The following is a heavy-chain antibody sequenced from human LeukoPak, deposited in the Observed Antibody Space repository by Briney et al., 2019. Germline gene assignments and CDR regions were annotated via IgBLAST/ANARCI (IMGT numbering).Heavy chain of an antibody. CDR1: GFTFSTYG. D-gene: IGHD6-13*01. V-gene: IGHV3-21*01. CDR2: ISGNGGST. J-gene: IGHJ3*02. Sequence: PGGSLRLSCAASGFTFSTYGMSWVRQAPGKGLEWVSAISGNGGSTYYADSVKGRFTISRDNAKNSLYLQMNSLRAEDTAVYYCARDRPYGAAAADIWGQGTMVTVSS. CDR3: ARDRPYGAAAADI.